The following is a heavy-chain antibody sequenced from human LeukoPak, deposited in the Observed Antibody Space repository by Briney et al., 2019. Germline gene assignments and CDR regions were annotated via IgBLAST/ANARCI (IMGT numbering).Heavy chain of an antibody. V-gene: IGHV3-9*01. CDR2: ISWNSGSI. CDR3: AKDFGYDSSGYYDY. CDR1: GFTFSSYA. Sequence: QPGGSLRLSCAASGFTFSSYAMSWVRQAPGKGLEWVSGISWNSGSIGYADSVKGRFTISRDNAKNSLYLQMNSLRAEDTALYYCAKDFGYDSSGYYDYWGQGTLVTVSS. J-gene: IGHJ4*02. D-gene: IGHD3-22*01.